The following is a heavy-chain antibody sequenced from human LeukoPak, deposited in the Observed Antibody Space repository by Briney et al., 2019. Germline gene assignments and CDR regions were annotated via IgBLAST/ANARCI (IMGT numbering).Heavy chain of an antibody. D-gene: IGHD1-26*01. V-gene: IGHV3-53*01. Sequence: GGSLRLSCAASGFTVSSNYMSWVRQAPGKGLEWVSVIFSGGTTYYADSVKGRFTISRDNAKNSLYLQMNSLRAEDTAVYYCARALPSPLYSGSYADAFDIWGQGTMVTVSS. CDR1: GFTVSSNY. CDR3: ARALPSPLYSGSYADAFDI. J-gene: IGHJ3*02. CDR2: IFSGGTT.